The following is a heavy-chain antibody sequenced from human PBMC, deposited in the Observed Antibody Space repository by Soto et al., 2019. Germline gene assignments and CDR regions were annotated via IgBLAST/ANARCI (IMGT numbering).Heavy chain of an antibody. CDR2: INPNSGGT. CDR1: GYTFTGYY. V-gene: IGHV1-2*04. Sequence: ASVKVSCKASGYTFTGYYMHWVRQAPGQGLEWMGWINPNSGGTNYAQKFQGWVTMTRDTSISTAYMELSRLRSDDTAVYYCARSSKLYGSGYYYYGMDGWGQGTKVTVSS. CDR3: ARSSKLYGSGYYYYGMDG. J-gene: IGHJ6*02. D-gene: IGHD3-10*01.